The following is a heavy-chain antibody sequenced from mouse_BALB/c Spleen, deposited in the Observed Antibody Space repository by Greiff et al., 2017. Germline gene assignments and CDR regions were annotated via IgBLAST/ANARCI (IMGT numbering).Heavy chain of an antibody. D-gene: IGHD1-1*01. V-gene: IGHV1-7*01. CDR2: INPSTGYT. CDR1: GYTFTSYW. Sequence: VQLQQSGAELAKPGASVKMSCKASGYTFTSYWMHWVKQRPGQGLEWIGYINPSTGYTEYNQKFKDKATLTADKSSSTAYMQLSSLTSEDSAVYYCARGYYGSSPCAMDYWGQGTSVTVSS. J-gene: IGHJ4*01. CDR3: ARGYYGSSPCAMDY.